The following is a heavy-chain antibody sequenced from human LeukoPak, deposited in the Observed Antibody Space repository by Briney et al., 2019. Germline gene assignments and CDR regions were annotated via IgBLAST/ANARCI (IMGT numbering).Heavy chain of an antibody. Sequence: GGSLRLSCAASGFTFSSYSMNWVRQAPGKGLEWVSAISGSGGSTYYADSVKGRFTISRDNSKNTLYLQMNSLRAEDTAVYYCAKDNSQLAHAYGMDVWGQGTTVTVSS. CDR3: AKDNSQLAHAYGMDV. V-gene: IGHV3-23*01. CDR2: ISGSGGST. D-gene: IGHD2/OR15-2a*01. CDR1: GFTFSSYS. J-gene: IGHJ6*02.